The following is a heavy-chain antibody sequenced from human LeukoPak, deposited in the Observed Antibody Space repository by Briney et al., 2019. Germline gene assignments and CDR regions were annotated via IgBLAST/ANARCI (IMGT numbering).Heavy chain of an antibody. V-gene: IGHV1-2*02. CDR3: ARDGGGIAAADAFDY. CDR2: INPNSGGT. D-gene: IGHD6-13*01. J-gene: IGHJ4*02. CDR1: GYTFTGYY. Sequence: ASVKVSCKTSGYTFTGYYMHWVRQAPGQGLEWMGWINPNSGGTNYAQKFQGRVTMTRDTSISTAYMELSRLRSGDTAVYYCARDGGGIAAADAFDYWGQGTLVTVSS.